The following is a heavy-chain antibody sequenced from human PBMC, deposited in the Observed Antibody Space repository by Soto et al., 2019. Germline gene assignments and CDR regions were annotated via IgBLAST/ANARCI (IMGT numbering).Heavy chain of an antibody. CDR1: GFTFTSSA. CDR3: AANKLRWCGVLFHYYYGMDV. V-gene: IGHV1-58*01. D-gene: IGHD3-10*01. Sequence: QMQLVQSGPEVKKPGTSVKVSCKASGFTFTSSAVQWVRQARGQRLEWIGWIVVGSGNTNYAQKFQERVTITRDMTTSTYYMERSLLSEETAAVYYWAANKLRWCGVLFHYYYGMDVWGQGTTVTVSS. J-gene: IGHJ6*02. CDR2: IVVGSGNT.